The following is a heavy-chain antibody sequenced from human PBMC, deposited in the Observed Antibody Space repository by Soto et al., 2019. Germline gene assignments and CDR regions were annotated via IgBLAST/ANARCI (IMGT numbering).Heavy chain of an antibody. Sequence: GGSLRLSCAASGFTFSSYGMHWVRQAPGKGLEWVAVISYDGSNKYYADSVKGRFTISRDNSKNTLYLQMNSLRAEDTAVYYCAKDLAKTRRPNYNWFDPWGQGTLVTVSS. CDR2: ISYDGSNK. J-gene: IGHJ5*02. CDR3: AKDLAKTRRPNYNWFDP. D-gene: IGHD2-8*01. CDR1: GFTFSSYG. V-gene: IGHV3-30*18.